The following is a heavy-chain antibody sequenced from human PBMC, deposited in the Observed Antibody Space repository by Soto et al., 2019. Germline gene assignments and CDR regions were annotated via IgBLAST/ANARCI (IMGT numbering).Heavy chain of an antibody. D-gene: IGHD6-13*01. CDR1: GFTFSSYA. J-gene: IGHJ6*02. CDR3: ARPRLAAAGTKNHYYGMDV. Sequence: GGSLRLSCAASGFTFSSYAMHWVRQAPGKGLEWVAVISYDGSNKYYADSVKGRFTISRDNSKNTLYLQMNSLRAEDTAVYYCARPRLAAAGTKNHYYGMDVWGQGTTVTVSS. CDR2: ISYDGSNK. V-gene: IGHV3-30-3*01.